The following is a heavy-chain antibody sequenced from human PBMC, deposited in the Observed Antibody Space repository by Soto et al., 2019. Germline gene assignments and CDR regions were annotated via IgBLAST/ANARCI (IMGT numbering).Heavy chain of an antibody. CDR3: ASLYCSGGSCYSYGY. D-gene: IGHD2-15*01. J-gene: IGHJ4*02. CDR1: GGTFSSYT. V-gene: IGHV1-69*02. CDR2: IIPILGIA. Sequence: QVQLVQSGAEVKKPGSSVKVSCKASGGTFSSYTISWVRQAPGQGLEWMGRIIPILGIANYAQKFQGRVTITADKSTSTAYMELSSLRSEDTAVYYCASLYCSGGSCYSYGYWGQGTLVTVSS.